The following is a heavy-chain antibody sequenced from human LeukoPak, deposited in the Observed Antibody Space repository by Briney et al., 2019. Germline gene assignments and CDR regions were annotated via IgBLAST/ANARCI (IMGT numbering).Heavy chain of an antibody. CDR3: ARSSVGARRRIDY. Sequence: GRSLRLSCAASGFTFSSYAMHWVRQAPGKGLEWVAVISYDGSNKYYADSVKGRFTISRDNSKNTLYLQMNSLRAEDTAVYYCARSSVGARRRIDYWGQGSLVTVSS. D-gene: IGHD1-26*01. V-gene: IGHV3-30*04. J-gene: IGHJ4*02. CDR2: ISYDGSNK. CDR1: GFTFSSYA.